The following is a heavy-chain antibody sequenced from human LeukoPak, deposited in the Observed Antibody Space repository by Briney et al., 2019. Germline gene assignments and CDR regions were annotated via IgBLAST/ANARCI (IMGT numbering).Heavy chain of an antibody. CDR1: GGSISSYY. CDR2: IYYSGNT. D-gene: IGHD5-18*01. CDR3: ARGYSYGYSFDY. Sequence: PSETLSLTCTVSGGSISSYYWSWIRQPPGKGLEWIGYIYYSGNTNYNPSLKSRVTISVDTSKNQFSLKLSSVTAADTAVYYCARGYSYGYSFDYWGQGTLVTVSS. J-gene: IGHJ4*02. V-gene: IGHV4-59*12.